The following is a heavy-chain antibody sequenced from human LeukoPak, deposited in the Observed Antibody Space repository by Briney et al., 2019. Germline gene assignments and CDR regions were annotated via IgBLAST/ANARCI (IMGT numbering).Heavy chain of an antibody. Sequence: PGGSLRLSCAASGFTLSSYWMSWVRQAPGKGLEWVANIKQDGSEKYYVDSVKGRFTISRDNAKNSLYLQMNSLRAEDTAVYYCARDSDFWSGYYYYYMDVWGKGTTVTVSS. CDR3: ARDSDFWSGYYYYYMDV. J-gene: IGHJ6*03. CDR2: IKQDGSEK. D-gene: IGHD3-3*01. CDR1: GFTLSSYW. V-gene: IGHV3-7*01.